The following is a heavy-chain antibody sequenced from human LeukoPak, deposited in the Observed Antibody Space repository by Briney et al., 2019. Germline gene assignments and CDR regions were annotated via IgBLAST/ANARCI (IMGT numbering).Heavy chain of an antibody. Sequence: PSQTLSLTCSVTRHAISNGSYYWSWSRQPAGNGLDLDGRIYTSGSTNYNPSLKSRVTISVDTSKNQCSLKLSSVAAADTAVYYCANTMVRGVIARTYFDYWGQGTLVTVSS. V-gene: IGHV4-61*02. CDR2: IYTSGST. CDR1: RHAISNGSYY. D-gene: IGHD3-10*01. CDR3: ANTMVRGVIARTYFDY. J-gene: IGHJ4*02.